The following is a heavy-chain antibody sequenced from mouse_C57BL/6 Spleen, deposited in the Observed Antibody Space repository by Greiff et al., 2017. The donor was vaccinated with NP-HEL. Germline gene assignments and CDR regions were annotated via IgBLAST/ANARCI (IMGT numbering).Heavy chain of an antibody. Sequence: DVKLVESGGGLVKPGGSLKLSCAASGFTFSSYTMSWVRQTPEKRLEWVATISGGGGNTYYPDSVKGRFTISRDNAKNTLYLQMSSLRSEDTALYYCARQANSFYAMDYWGQGTSVTVSS. CDR2: ISGGGGNT. V-gene: IGHV5-9*01. J-gene: IGHJ4*01. CDR1: GFTFSSYT. D-gene: IGHD1-1*01. CDR3: ARQANSFYAMDY.